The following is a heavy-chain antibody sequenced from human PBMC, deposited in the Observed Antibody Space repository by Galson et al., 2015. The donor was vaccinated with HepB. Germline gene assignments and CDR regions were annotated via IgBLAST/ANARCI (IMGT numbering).Heavy chain of an antibody. Sequence: SLRLSCAASGFTFDDYAMSWVRQAPGKGLEWVSAVGGYGRTTYYADSVKGRFTIYRDNSKSTLYLQMNNLRGDDTAVYFCAKHPTLYRVGYFDYWGQGSLVTVSS. CDR2: VGGYGRTT. V-gene: IGHV3-23*01. CDR3: AKHPTLYRVGYFDY. J-gene: IGHJ4*02. CDR1: GFTFDDYA. D-gene: IGHD3-16*01.